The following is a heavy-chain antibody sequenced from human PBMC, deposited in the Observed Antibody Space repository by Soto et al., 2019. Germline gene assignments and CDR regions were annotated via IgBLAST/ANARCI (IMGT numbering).Heavy chain of an antibody. Sequence: ASVKVSCKAAGYTFTSYYMHWVRQAPGQGLEWKGKINPSFGRTNYAQKFQGRVTITADESTSTAYMELSSLGSDYTAVYYCASGTRRGNYYFDYWGQGTLVTVSS. CDR2: INPSFGRT. CDR1: GYTFTSYY. V-gene: IGHV1-46*01. J-gene: IGHJ4*02. CDR3: ASGTRRGNYYFDY. D-gene: IGHD1-1*01.